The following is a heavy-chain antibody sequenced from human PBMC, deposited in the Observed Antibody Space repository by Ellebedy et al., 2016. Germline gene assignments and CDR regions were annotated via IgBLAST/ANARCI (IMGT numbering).Heavy chain of an antibody. CDR3: ARGSLHRSTVVKGVLNY. CDR1: GYTFTGYY. V-gene: IGHV1-2*02. Sequence: ASVKVSCXASGYTFTGYYMHWVRQAPGQGLEWMGWINPNSGGTNYAQKFQGRVTMTRDTSISTAYMELSRLRSDDTAVYYCARGSLHRSTVVKGVLNYWGQGTLVTVSS. D-gene: IGHD4-23*01. J-gene: IGHJ4*02. CDR2: INPNSGGT.